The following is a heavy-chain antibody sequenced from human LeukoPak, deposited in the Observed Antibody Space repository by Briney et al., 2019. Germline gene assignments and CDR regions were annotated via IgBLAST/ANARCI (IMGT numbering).Heavy chain of an antibody. V-gene: IGHV3-30*18. CDR2: ISYDGSNK. CDR3: AKGPSSGVAAAFFY. D-gene: IGHD6-13*01. J-gene: IGHJ4*02. Sequence: GRSLRLSCAASGFTFSSYGMHWVRQAPGKGLEWVAVISYDGSNKYCADSVKGRFTISRDNSKNTLYLQMNSLRAEDTAVYYCAKGPSSGVAAAFFYWGQGTLVTVSS. CDR1: GFTFSSYG.